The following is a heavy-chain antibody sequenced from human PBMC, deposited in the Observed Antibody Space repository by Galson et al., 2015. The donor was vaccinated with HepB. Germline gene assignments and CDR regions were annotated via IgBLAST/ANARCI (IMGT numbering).Heavy chain of an antibody. CDR3: ARVANGMATTTYGD. D-gene: IGHD5-24*01. CDR2: IIPILGIA. V-gene: IGHV1-69*04. Sequence: QSGAEVKKPGESLRISCKASGGIFSSYAISWVRQAPGQGLEWMGRIIPILGIANYAQKFQGRVTITADKSTSTAYMELSSLRSEDTAVYYCARVANGMATTTYGDWGQGTLVTVSS. J-gene: IGHJ4*02. CDR1: GGIFSSYA.